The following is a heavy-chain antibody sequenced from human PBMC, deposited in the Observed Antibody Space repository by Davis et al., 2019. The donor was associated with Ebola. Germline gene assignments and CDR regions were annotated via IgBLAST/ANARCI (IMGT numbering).Heavy chain of an antibody. D-gene: IGHD4-17*01. V-gene: IGHV3-30*02. Sequence: GESLKISCATSGFTFRSYGMHWVRQAPGKGLEWVSFISYDGRNEYYVDSVKGRLTISRDNSKNTLYLQMNSLRAEDTAVYYCARLTVMTTVVIPDYWGQGTLVTVSS. CDR2: ISYDGRNE. CDR1: GFTFRSYG. J-gene: IGHJ4*02. CDR3: ARLTVMTTVVIPDY.